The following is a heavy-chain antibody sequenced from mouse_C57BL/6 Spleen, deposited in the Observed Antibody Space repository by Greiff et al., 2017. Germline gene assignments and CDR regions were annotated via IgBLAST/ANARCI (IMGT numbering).Heavy chain of an antibody. CDR3: ARSGGNYLAY. CDR2: IDPSDSET. D-gene: IGHD2-1*01. Sequence: VQLQQSGAELVRPGSSVKLSCKASGYTFTSYWMHWVKQRPIQGLEWIGNIDPSDSETHYNQKFKDKATLTVDKSSSTAYMQLSSLTSEDSAVYYCARSGGNYLAYWGQGTLVTVSA. V-gene: IGHV1-52*01. J-gene: IGHJ3*01. CDR1: GYTFTSYW.